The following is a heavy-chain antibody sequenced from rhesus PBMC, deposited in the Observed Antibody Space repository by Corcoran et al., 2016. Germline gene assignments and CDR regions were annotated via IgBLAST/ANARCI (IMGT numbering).Heavy chain of an antibody. CDR2: IDGHAGNP. CDR3: ARVPLYFLDWV. J-gene: IGHJ4*01. Sequence: QVQLQESGPGLVKPSETLSLTCAVSGASISSSWWTWIRQSPGKGLEGIGEIDGHAGNPTYNPSLKGRVPISKDASKSLFSLLLNSVTAADTAVYYCARVPLYFLDWVWGQGVLVTVSS. D-gene: IGHD3-3*01. CDR1: GASISSSW. V-gene: IGHV4-80*01.